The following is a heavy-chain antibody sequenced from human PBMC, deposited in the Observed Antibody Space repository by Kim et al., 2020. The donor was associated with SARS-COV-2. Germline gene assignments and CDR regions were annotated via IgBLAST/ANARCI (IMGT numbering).Heavy chain of an antibody. CDR1: GYTFTGYY. V-gene: IGHV1-2*02. J-gene: IGHJ4*02. Sequence: ASVKVSCKASGYTFTGYYMHWVRQAPGQGLEWMGWINPNSGGTNYAQKFQGRVTMTRDTSISTAYMELSRLRSDDTAVYYCARGVTMVRGVIPDYWGQGTLVTVSS. D-gene: IGHD3-10*01. CDR2: INPNSGGT. CDR3: ARGVTMVRGVIPDY.